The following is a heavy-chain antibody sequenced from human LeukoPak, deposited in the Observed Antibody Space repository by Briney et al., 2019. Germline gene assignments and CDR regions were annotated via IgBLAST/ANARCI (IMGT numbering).Heavy chain of an antibody. CDR3: AKKGLVGATDLRAFDY. Sequence: QSGGSLRLSCAASGFTFSSYAMSWVRQAPGKGLEWVSRISSGGVGSYYADSVKGRFTISRDNSKNTLYLQMNSLRAEDTAVYYCAKKGLVGATDLRAFDYWGQGILVTVSS. J-gene: IGHJ4*02. CDR2: ISSGGVGS. D-gene: IGHD1-26*01. V-gene: IGHV3-23*01. CDR1: GFTFSSYA.